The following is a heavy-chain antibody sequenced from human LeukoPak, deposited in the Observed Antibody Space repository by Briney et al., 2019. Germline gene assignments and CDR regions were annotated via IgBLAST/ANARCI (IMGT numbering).Heavy chain of an antibody. Sequence: TGGSLRLSCAASGFTVSSNYMSWVRQAPGKGLEWVSVIYSGGFTYYAGSVKGRFTISRDNSKNTLYLQMNSLRAEDTAVYYCARVTGIAAAGEIDYWGQGTLVTVSS. CDR2: IYSGGFT. CDR1: GFTVSSNY. D-gene: IGHD6-13*01. V-gene: IGHV3-53*01. J-gene: IGHJ4*02. CDR3: ARVTGIAAAGEIDY.